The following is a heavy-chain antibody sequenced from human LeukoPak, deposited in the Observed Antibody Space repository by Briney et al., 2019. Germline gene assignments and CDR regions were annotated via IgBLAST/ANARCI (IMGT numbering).Heavy chain of an antibody. CDR2: IIPIFGTA. CDR1: GGTFSSYA. J-gene: IGHJ4*02. Sequence: ASVKVSCKASGGTFSSYAISWVRQAPGQGLEWMGGIIPIFGTANYAQKFQGRVTITADKSTSTAYMELSSLRSEDTAVYYCARDREEYYYGSGSYEFFYWGQGTLVTVSS. CDR3: ARDREEYYYGSGSYEFFY. V-gene: IGHV1-69*06. D-gene: IGHD3-10*01.